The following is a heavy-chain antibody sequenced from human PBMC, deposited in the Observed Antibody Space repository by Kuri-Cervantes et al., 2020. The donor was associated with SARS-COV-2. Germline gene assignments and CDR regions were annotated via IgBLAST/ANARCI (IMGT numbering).Heavy chain of an antibody. CDR3: ARDNVLFSGSGFDY. CDR2: FYSSGVT. CDR1: GGSISSYY. D-gene: IGHD1-26*01. V-gene: IGHV4-59*01. Sequence: ESLKISCSVSGGSISSYYWGWIRQPPGKGLEWNGDFYSSGVTNYNPSLKSRVTITVDTSKNQLSLILSSVTAEDTAVYYCARDNVLFSGSGFDYWGQGTLVTVSS. J-gene: IGHJ4*02.